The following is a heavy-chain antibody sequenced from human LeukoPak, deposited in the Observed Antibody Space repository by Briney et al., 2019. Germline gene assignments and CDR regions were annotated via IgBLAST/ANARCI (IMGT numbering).Heavy chain of an antibody. V-gene: IGHV1-18*01. CDR3: SRGSDYVWGSFRHTVSDY. CDR2: ISAYNGNT. CDR1: GYTFTNYG. D-gene: IGHD3-16*02. Sequence: GASVKVSCKASGYTFTNYGISWVRQAPGQGLEWMGWISAYNGNTNYAQKLQGRVTMTTDTSTSTAYMELRSLRSDDTAVYYCSRGSDYVWGSFRHTVSDYWGQGTLVTVSS. J-gene: IGHJ4*02.